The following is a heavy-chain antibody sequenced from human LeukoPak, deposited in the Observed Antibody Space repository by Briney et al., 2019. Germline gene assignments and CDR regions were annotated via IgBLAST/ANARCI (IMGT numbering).Heavy chain of an antibody. V-gene: IGHV1-24*01. CDR3: ATISAQARVLFDY. D-gene: IGHD6-25*01. CDR2: FDPEDGET. CDR1: GYTLTELS. J-gene: IGHJ4*02. Sequence: ASVNVSCKVSGYTLTELSTHWVRQAPGKGREWVGGFDPEDGETIYAQKFQGRVTMTEDTSTDTAYMELSSLRSEDTAVYYCATISAQARVLFDYWGQGTLVTVSS.